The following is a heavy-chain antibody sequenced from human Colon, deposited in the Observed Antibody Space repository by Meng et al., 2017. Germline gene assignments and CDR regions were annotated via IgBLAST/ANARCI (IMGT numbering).Heavy chain of an antibody. J-gene: IGHJ4*02. V-gene: IGHV3-7*01. Sequence: GGSLRLSCAASGFTFSSYWMSWVRQAPGKGLEWVANVNQDETEKFYVDSVKGRFTVSRANAQNLLYLQMNSLRTDDTAVYYCSRLEFGGDDRTFAYWGQGALVTVSS. CDR3: SRLEFGGDDRTFAY. CDR1: GFTFSSYW. CDR2: VNQDETEK. D-gene: IGHD5-12*01.